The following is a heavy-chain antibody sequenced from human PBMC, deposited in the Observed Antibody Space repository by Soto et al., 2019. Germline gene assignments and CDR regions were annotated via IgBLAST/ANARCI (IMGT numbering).Heavy chain of an antibody. CDR3: AREPGANVRYFDWLVQKRKPRNKYFQH. V-gene: IGHV1-8*01. CDR2: MNPNSGNT. CDR1: GYTFTSYD. Sequence: EASVKVSCKASGYTFTSYDINWVRQATGQGLEWMGWMNPNSGNTGYAQKFQGRVTMTRNTSISTAYMELSSLRSEDTAVYYCAREPGANVRYFDWLVQKRKPRNKYFQHWGQGTLVTVSS. D-gene: IGHD3-9*01. J-gene: IGHJ1*01.